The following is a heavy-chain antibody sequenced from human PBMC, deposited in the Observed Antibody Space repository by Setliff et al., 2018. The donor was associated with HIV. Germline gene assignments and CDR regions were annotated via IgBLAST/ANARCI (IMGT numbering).Heavy chain of an antibody. CDR2: INPSGGST. Sequence: GASVKVSCKASGYTFTSYYMHWVRQAPGQGLEWMGIINPSGGSTSYAQKFQGRVTMTRDTSTSTVYMELSSLRSEDTAVYYCARGRNYDSSGYGDYYYYMDVWGKGTTVTVSS. V-gene: IGHV1-46*01. J-gene: IGHJ6*03. D-gene: IGHD3-22*01. CDR3: ARGRNYDSSGYGDYYYYMDV. CDR1: GYTFTSYY.